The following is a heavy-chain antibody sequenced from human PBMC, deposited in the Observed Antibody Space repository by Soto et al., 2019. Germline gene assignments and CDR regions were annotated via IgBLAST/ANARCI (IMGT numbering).Heavy chain of an antibody. CDR3: VRDGSGTYCLPNWFDP. V-gene: IGHV4-30-4*01. J-gene: IGHJ5*02. CDR1: GGSISSGDYY. Sequence: QVQLQESGPGLVKPSQTLSLSCTVSGGSISSGDYYWSWIRQPPGKGLEWIGYIYSTGTTYYNPSLKSRVTISIDKSKNQFSLKLNSVTAADTAAYYCVRDGSGTYCLPNWFDPWGQGTLVTVSS. D-gene: IGHD3-10*01. CDR2: IYSTGTT.